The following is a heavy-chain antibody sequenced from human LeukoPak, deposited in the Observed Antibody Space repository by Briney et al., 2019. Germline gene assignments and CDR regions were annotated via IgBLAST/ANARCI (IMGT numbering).Heavy chain of an antibody. CDR1: GGTFSSYA. J-gene: IGHJ6*04. V-gene: IGHV1-69*01. Sequence: SVKVPCKASGGTFSSYAISWVRQAPGQGLEWMGGIIPIFGTANYAQKFQGRVTITADESTSTAYMELSSLRSEDTAVYYCARGRGAVAGTWYYGMDVWGKGTTVTVSS. CDR2: IIPIFGTA. D-gene: IGHD6-19*01. CDR3: ARGRGAVAGTWYYGMDV.